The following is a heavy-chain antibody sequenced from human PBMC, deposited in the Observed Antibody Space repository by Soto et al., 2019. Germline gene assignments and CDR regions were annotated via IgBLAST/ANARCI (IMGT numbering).Heavy chain of an antibody. CDR1: GFTCGSYW. V-gene: IGHV3-7*01. J-gene: IGHJ6*02. CDR2: IKQDGSEK. D-gene: IGHD3-3*01. CDR3: ASAGYYDLYYGMDV. Sequence: PGGSLRLSCAASGFTCGSYWRSWVRQAPGKGLEWVANIKQDGSEKYYVDSVKGRFTISRDNAKNSLYLQMNSLRAEDTAVYYCASAGYYDLYYGMDVWGQGTTVTVSS.